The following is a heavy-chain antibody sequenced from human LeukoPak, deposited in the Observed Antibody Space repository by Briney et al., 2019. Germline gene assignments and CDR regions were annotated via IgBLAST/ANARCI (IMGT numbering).Heavy chain of an antibody. CDR1: GGSISSGSYY. D-gene: IGHD3/OR15-3a*01. J-gene: IGHJ4*02. Sequence: PSETLSLTCTVSGGSISSGSYYWSWIRQPAGKGLEWIGRIYTSGSTNYNPSLKSRVTISVDTSKNQFSLKLSSVTAADTAVYYCARQTGSGLLILPGGQGTLVTVSS. V-gene: IGHV4-61*02. CDR3: ARQTGSGLLILP. CDR2: IYTSGST.